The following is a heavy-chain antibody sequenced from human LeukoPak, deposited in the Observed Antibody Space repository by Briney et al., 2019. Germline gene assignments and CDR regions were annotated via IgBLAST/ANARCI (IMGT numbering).Heavy chain of an antibody. D-gene: IGHD5-24*01. CDR3: ARGDVGDGYDKDGYYYYMDV. Sequence: GASVKVSCKASGGTFSNYAINWVRQAPGQGLEWMGGIIPLFGSANYAEKFQGRVTITTDDSTTTAYMVVSSLRSDDTAVYYCARGDVGDGYDKDGYYYYMDVWGKGTTVTVSS. J-gene: IGHJ6*03. CDR1: GGTFSNYA. V-gene: IGHV1-69*05. CDR2: IIPLFGSA.